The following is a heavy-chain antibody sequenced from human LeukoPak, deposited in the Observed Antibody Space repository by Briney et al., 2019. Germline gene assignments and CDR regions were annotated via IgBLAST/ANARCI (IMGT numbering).Heavy chain of an antibody. J-gene: IGHJ4*02. CDR1: GGSFSGYY. V-gene: IGHV4-34*01. Sequence: SETLSLTCAVYGGSFSGYYWSWIRQPPGKGLEWIGEINHSGSTNYNPSLKSRVTISVDTSKNQFSLKLSSVTAADTAVYYCARRDDSSGYHKIFDYWGQGTLVTVSS. CDR2: INHSGST. D-gene: IGHD3-22*01. CDR3: ARRDDSSGYHKIFDY.